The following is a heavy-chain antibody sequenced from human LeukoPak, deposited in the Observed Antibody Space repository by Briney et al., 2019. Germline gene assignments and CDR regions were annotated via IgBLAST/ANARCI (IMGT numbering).Heavy chain of an antibody. CDR3: ARMDPRAARGYFDT. J-gene: IGHJ4*02. Sequence: GGSLRLSCAASGFTFSSYWMSWVRQAPGKGLEWVANIKQDGSEKYYVDSVKGRFTISRDNAKNSLYLQMNSLRAEDTAVYYCARMDPRAARGYFDTWGQGTLVTVSS. V-gene: IGHV3-7*01. CDR2: IKQDGSEK. CDR1: GFTFSSYW. D-gene: IGHD6-6*01.